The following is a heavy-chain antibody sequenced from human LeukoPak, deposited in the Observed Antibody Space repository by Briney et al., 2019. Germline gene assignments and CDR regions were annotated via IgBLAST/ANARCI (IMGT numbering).Heavy chain of an antibody. V-gene: IGHV4-30-2*01. CDR1: GGSISSGGYS. CDR3: AAHREVSGFDP. J-gene: IGHJ5*02. CDR2: IYHSGST. Sequence: PSQTLSLTCAVSGGSISSGGYSWSWIRQPPGKGLEWTGYIYHSGSTYYNPSLKSRVTISVDRSKNQFSLKLSSVTAADTAVYYCAAHREVSGFDPWGQGTLVTVSS. D-gene: IGHD1-26*01.